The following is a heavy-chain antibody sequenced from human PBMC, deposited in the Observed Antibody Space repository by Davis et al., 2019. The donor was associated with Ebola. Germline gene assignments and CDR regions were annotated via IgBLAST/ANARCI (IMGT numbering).Heavy chain of an antibody. V-gene: IGHV4-59*01. D-gene: IGHD5-12*01. J-gene: IGHJ4*02. CDR3: TMRGYGLPYYFDN. CDR1: GGSLSNFY. Sequence: PGGPLRLSCTVSGGSLSNFYWSWIRQPPGKGLEWLGEIYQSGTTDYNPSFKGRVSMSIDMSKNEFSLKLTSVTAADTAVYYCTMRGYGLPYYFDNWGQGTQVTVSS. CDR2: IYQSGTT.